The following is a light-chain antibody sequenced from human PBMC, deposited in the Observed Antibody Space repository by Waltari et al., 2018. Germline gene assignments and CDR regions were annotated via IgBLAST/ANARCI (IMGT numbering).Light chain of an antibody. J-gene: IGLJ1*01. CDR1: SRDVGGYNY. CDR2: DVS. V-gene: IGLV2-14*01. Sequence: QSALTQPASVSGSPGQSITISCPGTSRDVGGYNYVPWYQQHPGKAPKLMIYDVSKRPSGVSNRFSGSKSGNTASLTISGLQAEDEADYYCSSYTSSSTLYVFGTGTKVTVL. CDR3: SSYTSSSTLYV.